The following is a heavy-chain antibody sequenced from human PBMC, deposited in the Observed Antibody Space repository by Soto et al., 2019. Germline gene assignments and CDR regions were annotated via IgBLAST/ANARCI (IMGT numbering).Heavy chain of an antibody. D-gene: IGHD3-22*01. CDR2: INPKSGGT. CDR1: GYTFTDYY. Sequence: ASVKVSCKASGYTFTDYYIDWVRQAPGQGLEWMGRINPKSGGTNYAQRFQGRVTMTRDTSITTAYMDLSRLTSDDTATYYCAKTYDGSGQPSHWFDPWGQGTVVTVSS. V-gene: IGHV1-2*06. CDR3: AKTYDGSGQPSHWFDP. J-gene: IGHJ5*02.